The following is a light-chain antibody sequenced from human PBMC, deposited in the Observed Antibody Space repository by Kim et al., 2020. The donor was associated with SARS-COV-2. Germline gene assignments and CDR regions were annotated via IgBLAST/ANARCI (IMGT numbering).Light chain of an antibody. J-gene: IGLJ1*01. V-gene: IGLV2-8*01. Sequence: QSVTIPGTGTSMDIGAYKYVSWYQQHPGKAPKLMIYEVNRRPSGVPDRFSGSKSGNTASLTVSGLQAEDEADYYCTSYAGSNNLDVFGTGTKVTVL. CDR3: TSYAGSNNLDV. CDR1: SMDIGAYKY. CDR2: EVN.